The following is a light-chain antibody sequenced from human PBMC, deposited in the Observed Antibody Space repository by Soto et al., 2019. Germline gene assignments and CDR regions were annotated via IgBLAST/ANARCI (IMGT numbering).Light chain of an antibody. J-gene: IGKJ1*01. CDR3: QQYNSCLWT. V-gene: IGKV1-5*03. CDR2: KAS. Sequence: DIQMTQSPSTLSASVGDRVTITCRASQSISSWLAWYQQKPGKAPKLLIYKASSLESGVPSRFSGSGSGTEFTLNISSLQPDDFATYYCQQYNSCLWTFGQGTKVEIK. CDR1: QSISSW.